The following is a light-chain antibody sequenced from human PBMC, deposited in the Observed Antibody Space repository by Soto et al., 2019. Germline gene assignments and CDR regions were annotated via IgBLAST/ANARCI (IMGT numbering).Light chain of an antibody. Sequence: QSVLTQPASGSGFPGQSITISCTGTSSDVGGYNYVSWYQQHPGKAPKLMIYDVSNRPSGVSNRFSGSKSGNTASLTISGLQAEDEADYYCSSYTSSSTLGVFGTGTRSPS. CDR1: SSDVGGYNY. V-gene: IGLV2-14*01. J-gene: IGLJ1*01. CDR3: SSYTSSSTLGV. CDR2: DVS.